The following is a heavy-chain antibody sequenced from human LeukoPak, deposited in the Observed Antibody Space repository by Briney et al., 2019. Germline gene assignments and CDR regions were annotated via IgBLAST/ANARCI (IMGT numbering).Heavy chain of an antibody. J-gene: IGHJ4*02. V-gene: IGHV3-11*01. CDR2: ISTTGNTI. CDR3: ARGRYTYGSRSHDY. D-gene: IGHD5-18*01. Sequence: GESLRLSCAASGFTFSDYYMTWIRQAPGKGLEWVSYISTTGNTIYYADSVKGRFTISWDSAKNSLYLQMTSLTAEDTAVYYCARGRYTYGSRSHDYWGQGTLVTVSS. CDR1: GFTFSDYY.